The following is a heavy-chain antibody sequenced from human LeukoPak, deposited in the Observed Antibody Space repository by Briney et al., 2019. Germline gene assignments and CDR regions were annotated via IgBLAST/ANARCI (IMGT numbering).Heavy chain of an antibody. J-gene: IGHJ5*02. V-gene: IGHV3-23*01. CDR1: GFTFSSYA. Sequence: RGGSLRLSCAASGFTFSSYAMSWVRQAPGKGLEWVSGISGGGGSTYYADSVKGRFTISRDNSKNTLYLQMNSLRAEDTAVYYCAKDYSSSLTNWFDPWGQGTLVTVSS. CDR3: AKDYSSSLTNWFDP. D-gene: IGHD6-6*01. CDR2: ISGGGGST.